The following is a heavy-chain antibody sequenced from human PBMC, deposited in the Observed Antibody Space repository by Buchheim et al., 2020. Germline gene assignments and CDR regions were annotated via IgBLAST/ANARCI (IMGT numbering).Heavy chain of an antibody. CDR3: ATSGYYLSFSVVGFDY. D-gene: IGHD3-22*01. J-gene: IGHJ4*02. V-gene: IGHV3-66*01. CDR1: GFTVSSNY. CDR2: IYSGGST. Sequence: EVQLVESGGGLVQPGGSLRLSCAASGFTVSSNYMSWVRQAPGKGLEWVSVIYSGGSTYCADSVKGRFTISRDNSKNTLYLQMNSLRAEDTAVYYCATSGYYLSFSVVGFDYWGQGTL.